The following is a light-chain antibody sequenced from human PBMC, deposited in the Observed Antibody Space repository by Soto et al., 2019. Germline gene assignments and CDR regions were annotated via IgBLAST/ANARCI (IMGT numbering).Light chain of an antibody. Sequence: EIVLTQSPATLSLSPGERATLSCRARQSVRSHLVWYQQKPGQAPRLLIYDASNRATGIPARFSGSGSGTDFTLTISSLEPEDFAVYYCQHRANWPITFGGGTKVEIK. CDR1: QSVRSH. CDR2: DAS. V-gene: IGKV3-11*01. CDR3: QHRANWPIT. J-gene: IGKJ4*01.